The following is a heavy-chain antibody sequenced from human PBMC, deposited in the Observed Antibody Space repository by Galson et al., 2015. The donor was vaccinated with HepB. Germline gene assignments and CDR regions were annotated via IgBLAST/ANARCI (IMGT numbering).Heavy chain of an antibody. CDR1: GYTFTGYY. CDR2: INPNSGGT. Sequence: SVKVSCTASGYTFTGYYMHWVRQTPGQGLEWMGWINPNSGGTNYAQKFQRRTTMTSDTSINTAYMEVSRLRSDDTAVYYCTRDSATVKNLFDYWGQGTLVTVSS. J-gene: IGHJ4*02. V-gene: IGHV1-2*02. D-gene: IGHD4-17*01. CDR3: TRDSATVKNLFDY.